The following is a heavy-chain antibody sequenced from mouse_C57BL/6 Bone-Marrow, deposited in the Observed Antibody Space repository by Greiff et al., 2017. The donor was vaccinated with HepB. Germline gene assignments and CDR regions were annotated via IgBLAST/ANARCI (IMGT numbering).Heavy chain of an antibody. Sequence: EVKLMESGGGLVKPGGSLKLSCAASGFTFSSYAMSWVRQTPEKRLEWVATISDGGSYTYYPDNVKGRFTISRDNAKNNLYLQMSHLKSEDTAMYYCARGLYNYFDYWGQGTTLTVSS. D-gene: IGHD1-1*01. CDR1: GFTFSSYA. CDR2: ISDGGSYT. J-gene: IGHJ2*01. CDR3: ARGLYNYFDY. V-gene: IGHV5-4*03.